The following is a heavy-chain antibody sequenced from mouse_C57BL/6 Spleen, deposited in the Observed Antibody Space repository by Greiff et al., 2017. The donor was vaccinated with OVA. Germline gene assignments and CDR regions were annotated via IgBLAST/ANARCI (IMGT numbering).Heavy chain of an antibody. Sequence: QVQLQQPGAELVRPGTSVKLSCKASGYTFTSYWMHWVKPRPGQGLEWIGVIDPSDSYTNYNQKFKGKATLTVDTSSSTAYMQLSSLTSEDSAVYYCARKGFIYYYGSSSFFDYWGQGTTLTVSS. CDR2: IDPSDSYT. CDR3: ARKGFIYYYGSSSFFDY. J-gene: IGHJ2*01. D-gene: IGHD1-1*01. V-gene: IGHV1-59*01. CDR1: GYTFTSYW.